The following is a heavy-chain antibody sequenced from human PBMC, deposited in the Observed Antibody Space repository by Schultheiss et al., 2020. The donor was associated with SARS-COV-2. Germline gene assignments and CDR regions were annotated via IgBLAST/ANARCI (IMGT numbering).Heavy chain of an antibody. CDR1: GGSFSGYY. CDR2: IYYSGST. D-gene: IGHD2-15*01. V-gene: IGHV4-34*01. Sequence: SETLSLTCAVYGGSFSGYYWSWIRQPPGKGLEWIGYIYYSGSTYYNPSLKSRVTISVDRSKNQFSLKLSSVTAADTAVYYCARGCSRYCSGGSCYPGLNWFDPWGQGTLVTVSS. CDR3: ARGCSRYCSGGSCYPGLNWFDP. J-gene: IGHJ5*02.